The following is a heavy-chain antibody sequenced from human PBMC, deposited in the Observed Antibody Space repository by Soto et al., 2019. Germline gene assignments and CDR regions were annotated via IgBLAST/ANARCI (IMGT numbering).Heavy chain of an antibody. CDR2: ISAYNGNT. V-gene: IGHV1-18*01. J-gene: IGHJ6*03. CDR1: GYTFTSYG. D-gene: IGHD3-3*01. Sequence: QVQLVQSGAEVKKPGASVKVSCKASGYTFTSYGISWVRQAPGQGLECMGWISAYNGNTNYAQKLQGKVTMTTDTSTITAYMELRSLRSDDTAVYYCARTYYDFWSGYPPSYYYYMDVWGKGTTVTVSS. CDR3: ARTYYDFWSGYPPSYYYYMDV.